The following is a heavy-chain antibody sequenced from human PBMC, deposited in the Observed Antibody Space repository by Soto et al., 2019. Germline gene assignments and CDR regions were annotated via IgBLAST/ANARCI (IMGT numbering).Heavy chain of an antibody. Sequence: GGSLRLSCAASGFTFSDHYMDWVRQAPGKGLEWVGRTRNKANSYTTEYAASVKGRFTISRDDSKNSLYLQMNSLKTEDTAVYYCVGASFLTGYSPFDYWGQGTLVTVSS. D-gene: IGHD3-9*01. CDR1: GFTFSDHY. CDR2: TRNKANSYTT. CDR3: VGASFLTGYSPFDY. V-gene: IGHV3-72*01. J-gene: IGHJ4*02.